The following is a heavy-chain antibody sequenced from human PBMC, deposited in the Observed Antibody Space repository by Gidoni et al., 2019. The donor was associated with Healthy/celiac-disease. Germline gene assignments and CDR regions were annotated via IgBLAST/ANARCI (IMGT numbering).Heavy chain of an antibody. J-gene: IGHJ6*02. V-gene: IGHV1-69*01. Sequence: QVQLVQSGAEVKKPGSSVKVSCKASGGTFSSYAISWVRQAPGQGLEWMGGIIPILGTANYAQKFQGRVTITADESTSTAYMELSSLRSEDTAVYYCASGRDTATSYYYYYGMDVWGQGTTVTVSS. CDR3: ASGRDTATSYYYYYGMDV. CDR1: GGTFSSYA. D-gene: IGHD5-18*01. CDR2: IIPILGTA.